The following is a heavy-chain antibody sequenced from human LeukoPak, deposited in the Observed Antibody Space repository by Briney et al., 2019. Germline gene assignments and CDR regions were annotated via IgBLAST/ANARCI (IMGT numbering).Heavy chain of an antibody. V-gene: IGHV4-59*01. CDR3: ARGPFGESQA. Sequence: PSETLSLTCTVSGGSISSYYCTWIRQPPGKGLEWIGDIYYTGNTNYNPSLKSRVSISVDTSKNQFSLKLSSVTTADTAVYYCARGPFGESQAWGQGTLVTVSS. J-gene: IGHJ4*02. D-gene: IGHD3-10*01. CDR2: IYYTGNT. CDR1: GGSISSYY.